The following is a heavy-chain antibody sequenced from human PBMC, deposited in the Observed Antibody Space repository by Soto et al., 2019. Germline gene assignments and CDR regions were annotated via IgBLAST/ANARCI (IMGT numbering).Heavy chain of an antibody. CDR2: ISYDGSNK. CDR3: AKDPGSAYYYDSSGYYTSWYSYGMDV. CDR1: GFTFSSYG. Sequence: GGSLRLSCAASGFTFSSYGMHWVRQAPGKGLEWVAVISYDGSNKYYADSVKGRFTISRDNSKNTLYLQMNSLRAEDTAVYYCAKDPGSAYYYDSSGYYTSWYSYGMDVWGQGTTVTVSS. J-gene: IGHJ6*02. D-gene: IGHD3-22*01. V-gene: IGHV3-30*18.